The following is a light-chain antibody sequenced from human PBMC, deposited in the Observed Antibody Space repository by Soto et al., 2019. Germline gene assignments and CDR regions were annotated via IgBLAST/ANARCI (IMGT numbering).Light chain of an antibody. CDR1: SGHSTYI. CDR3: ETWYSNTHKV. V-gene: IGLV4-60*02. CDR2: LDRSGSY. Sequence: QSVLSQSSSASASLGSSVKLTCILSSGHSTYIIAWHQQQPGKAPRFLMTLDRSGSYNRGSGVPDRFSGSSSGADRYLTISNLQFEDEGDYYCETWYSNTHKVFGGGTKLTVL. J-gene: IGLJ3*02.